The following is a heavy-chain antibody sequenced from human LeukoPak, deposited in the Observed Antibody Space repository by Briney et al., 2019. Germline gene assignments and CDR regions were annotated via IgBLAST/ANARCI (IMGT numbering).Heavy chain of an antibody. J-gene: IGHJ6*03. D-gene: IGHD6-13*01. V-gene: IGHV3-30*01. Sequence: PGRSLELSCAASGFTFSSYAMHWVRQAPGKGLEWVAVISYDGSNKYYADSVKGRFTISRDNPKNTLYLQMNSLRAEDTAVYYCARALSSSWYVRYYYYMDVWGKGTTVTVSS. CDR2: ISYDGSNK. CDR3: ARALSSSWYVRYYYYMDV. CDR1: GFTFSSYA.